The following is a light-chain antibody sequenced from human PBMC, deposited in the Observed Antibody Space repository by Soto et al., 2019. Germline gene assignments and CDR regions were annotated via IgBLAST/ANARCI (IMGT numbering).Light chain of an antibody. CDR3: QSYDSSLSGVV. CDR2: GNS. CDR1: SSNIGAGYD. J-gene: IGLJ2*01. V-gene: IGLV1-40*01. Sequence: QSVLTQPPSVSGAPGQRVTISCTGRSSNIGAGYDVHWYQQLPGTAPKLLIYGNSNRPSGVPDRFSGSKSGTSASLAITGLQAGDEADYYCQSYDSSLSGVVFGGGTQLTVL.